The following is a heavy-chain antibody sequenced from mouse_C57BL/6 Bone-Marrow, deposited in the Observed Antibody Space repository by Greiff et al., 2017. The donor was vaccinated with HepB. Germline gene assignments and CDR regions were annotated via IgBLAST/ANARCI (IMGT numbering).Heavy chain of an antibody. J-gene: IGHJ2*01. CDR3: AREDTTVVKGDSDY. CDR1: GYTFTDYN. V-gene: IGHV1-22*01. D-gene: IGHD1-1*01. CDR2: INPNNGGT. Sequence: VQLKQSGPELVKPGASVKMSCKASGYTFTDYNMHWVKQSHGKSLEWIGYINPNNGGTSYNQKFKGKATLTVNKSSSTAYMELRSLTSEDSAVYYCAREDTTVVKGDSDYWGQGTTLTVSS.